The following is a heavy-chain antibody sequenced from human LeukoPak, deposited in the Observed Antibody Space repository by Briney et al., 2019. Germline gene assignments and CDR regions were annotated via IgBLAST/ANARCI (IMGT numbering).Heavy chain of an antibody. CDR2: INPNSGGT. Sequence: ASVKVSCKASGYTFTGYYMHWVRQAPGQGLEWMGWINPNSGGTNYAQKFQGRVTMTRDTSISTAYMEPSRLRSDDTAVYYCARVDYGGNSGAFDIWGQGTMVTVSS. D-gene: IGHD4-23*01. V-gene: IGHV1-2*02. J-gene: IGHJ3*02. CDR3: ARVDYGGNSGAFDI. CDR1: GYTFTGYY.